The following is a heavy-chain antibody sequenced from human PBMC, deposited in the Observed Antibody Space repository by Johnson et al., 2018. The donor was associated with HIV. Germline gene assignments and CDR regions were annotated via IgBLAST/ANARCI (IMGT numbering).Heavy chain of an antibody. Sequence: QVQLVESGGGVVQPGRSMRLSCAASGLNFSDYSMHWVRQAPGKGLEWVAIISFDGGTKYYADSVKGRFTISRDNSNNTLYLQMNSLRAEDTAVYYCVRDGNYYDRSGYRVDAFDVWGQGTMVTVSS. CDR3: VRDGNYYDRSGYRVDAFDV. CDR2: ISFDGGTK. CDR1: GLNFSDYS. V-gene: IGHV3-30*04. D-gene: IGHD3-22*01. J-gene: IGHJ3*01.